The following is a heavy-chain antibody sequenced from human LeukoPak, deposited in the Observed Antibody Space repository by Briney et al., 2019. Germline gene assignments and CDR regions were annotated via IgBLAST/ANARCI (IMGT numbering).Heavy chain of an antibody. Sequence: ASVKVSRKASGGTFSSYAISWVRQAPGKGLEWVSGISDSGGTTYYVDSVKGRFTISRDNSKNTLYLQINSLRAEDMALYYCAKSSDGSTSFDQWGQGTLVTVSS. CDR3: AKSSDGSTSFDQ. V-gene: IGHV3-23*01. D-gene: IGHD2-2*01. J-gene: IGHJ4*02. CDR2: ISDSGGTT. CDR1: GGTFSSYA.